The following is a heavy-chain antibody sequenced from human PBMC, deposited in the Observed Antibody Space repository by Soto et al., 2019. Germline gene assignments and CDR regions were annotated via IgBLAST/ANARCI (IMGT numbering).Heavy chain of an antibody. CDR2: TRNRANSYAP. J-gene: IGHJ4*02. D-gene: IGHD1-26*01. Sequence: EVQLVESGGGLVQPGGSLRLSCAASGFTFADYYMDWVRQVPGKGLEWVGRTRNRANSYAPEYAPFVKGRFTISRDDSKDSMYLQMNSLKIEDTAVYYCARDTGGSYDYWGQGALVTVSS. CDR3: ARDTGGSYDY. V-gene: IGHV3-72*01. CDR1: GFTFADYY.